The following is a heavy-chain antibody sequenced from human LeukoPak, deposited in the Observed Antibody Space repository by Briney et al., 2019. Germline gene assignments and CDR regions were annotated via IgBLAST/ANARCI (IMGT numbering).Heavy chain of an antibody. D-gene: IGHD2-2*01. CDR1: GDSISSGTSY. CDR3: ATGPYCSSTSCYVSGYYYYYMDV. J-gene: IGHJ6*03. Sequence: SETLSLTCTVSGDSISSGTSYWNWIRQPAGKGLEWIGRISTRGRTNYNPSLKSRVTISPDMSKNQFSLKVTSVTAADTAVYYCATGPYCSSTSCYVSGYYYYYMDVWGQRDHGHRLL. CDR2: ISTRGRT. V-gene: IGHV4-61*02.